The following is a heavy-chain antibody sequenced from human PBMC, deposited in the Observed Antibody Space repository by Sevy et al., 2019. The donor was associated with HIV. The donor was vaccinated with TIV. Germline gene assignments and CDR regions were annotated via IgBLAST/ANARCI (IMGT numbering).Heavy chain of an antibody. J-gene: IGHJ3*02. V-gene: IGHV3-30*18. D-gene: IGHD3-9*01. CDR1: GFTFSSYG. CDR3: AKENYDVLTGSTNYALDM. Sequence: GGSLRLSCAASGFTFSSYGMHWVRQAPGKGLDWVAFISYDGSKKYYVESVKGRFTVSRDKSKNTLYLQMNSLRIEDTAVCFCAKENYDVLTGSTNYALDMWGQGTMVTVSS. CDR2: ISYDGSKK.